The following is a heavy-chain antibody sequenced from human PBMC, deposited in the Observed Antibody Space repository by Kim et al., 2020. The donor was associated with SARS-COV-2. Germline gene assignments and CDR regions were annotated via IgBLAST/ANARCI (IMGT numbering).Heavy chain of an antibody. V-gene: IGHV1-69*10. Sequence: SVKVSCKVSEDTFSSFARNWVRQAPGRGLAWMGGIMAPLVLLPYAQTFQARLTIPADELTATVYMELSSLRSDDTAVYYCARDGSDVVTGHFDYWGQGSLVTVS. CDR3: ARDGSDVVTGHFDY. D-gene: IGHD3-10*01. CDR1: EDTFSSFA. CDR2: IMAPLVLL. J-gene: IGHJ4*02.